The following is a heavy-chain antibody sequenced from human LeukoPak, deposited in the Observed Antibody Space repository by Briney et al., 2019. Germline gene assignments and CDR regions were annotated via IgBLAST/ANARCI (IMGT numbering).Heavy chain of an antibody. CDR3: AKDMGSGWVFDY. Sequence: QPGRSLRLSCAASGFTFDDYAMHWVRQAPGKGLEWVSGISWNSGSIGYADSVKGRFTIPRDNAKNSLYLQMNSLRAEDTALYYCAKDMGSGWVFDYWGQGTLVTVSS. V-gene: IGHV3-9*01. J-gene: IGHJ4*02. CDR1: GFTFDDYA. CDR2: ISWNSGSI. D-gene: IGHD6-19*01.